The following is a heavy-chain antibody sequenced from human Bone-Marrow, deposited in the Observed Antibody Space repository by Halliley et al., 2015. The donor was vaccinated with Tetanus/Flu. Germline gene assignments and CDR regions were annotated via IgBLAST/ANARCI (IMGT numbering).Heavy chain of an antibody. CDR3: ARGRGEYSSNWATDY. J-gene: IGHJ4*02. V-gene: IGHV4-38-2*01. D-gene: IGHD6-13*01. CDR1: GYFISSGYF. Sequence: TLSLTCAVSGYFISSGYFWGWIRQPPGKGLEWIGSIYHSGTSYYNPSLKSRVSISVDTSKNQFSLKLSSVTAADSAVYFCARGRGEYSSNWATDYWGQGTLVTVSS. CDR2: IYHSGTS.